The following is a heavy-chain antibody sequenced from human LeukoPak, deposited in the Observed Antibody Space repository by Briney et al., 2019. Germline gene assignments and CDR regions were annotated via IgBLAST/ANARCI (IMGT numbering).Heavy chain of an antibody. J-gene: IGHJ4*02. CDR1: GFTFTTYG. D-gene: IGHD1-26*01. Sequence: GGSLRLSCAASGFTFTTYGMHWVRQAPGKGLEWVAFIQNDEIDKFYADSVKGRFTISRDNSKNTLYLQMNSLRAEDTAVYYCAKAYYNPLIVGATPGYWGQGTLVTVSS. V-gene: IGHV3-30*02. CDR3: AKAYYNPLIVGATPGY. CDR2: IQNDEIDK.